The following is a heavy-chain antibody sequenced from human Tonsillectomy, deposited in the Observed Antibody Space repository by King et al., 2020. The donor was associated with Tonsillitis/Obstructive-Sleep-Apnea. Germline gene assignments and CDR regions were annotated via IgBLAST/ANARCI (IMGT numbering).Heavy chain of an antibody. CDR2: INPNSGGT. Sequence: QVQLVESGAEVKKPGASVKVSCKASGYTFTGDYMHWVRQAPGQGLEWMGRINPNSGGTNYAQKFQGRVTMSRETSISTAYMERSRLRSDDTAVYYCAREHTSWSSTGYADYFRYFDYWGQGTLVTVSS. V-gene: IGHV1-2*06. CDR1: GYTFTGDY. J-gene: IGHJ4*02. CDR3: AREHTSWSSTGYADYFRYFDY. D-gene: IGHD4-17*01.